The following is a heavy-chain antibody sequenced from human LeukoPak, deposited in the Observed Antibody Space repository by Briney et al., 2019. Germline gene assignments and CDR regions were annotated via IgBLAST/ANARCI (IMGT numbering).Heavy chain of an antibody. D-gene: IGHD3-22*01. CDR1: GGSISSGSYY. CDR2: IYTSGST. Sequence: SETLSLTCTVSGGSISSGSYYWSWIRQPAGKGLEWIGRIYTSGSTNYNPSLKSRVTISVDTSKNQFFLKLSSVTAADTAVYYCARSPDYYDSSGLDYWGQGTLVTVSS. V-gene: IGHV4-61*02. CDR3: ARSPDYYDSSGLDY. J-gene: IGHJ4*02.